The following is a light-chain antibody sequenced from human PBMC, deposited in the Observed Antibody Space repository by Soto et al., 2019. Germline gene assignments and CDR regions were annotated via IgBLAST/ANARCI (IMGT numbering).Light chain of an antibody. J-gene: IGKJ4*01. CDR1: QGISSW. CDR3: QQASSFPFT. CDR2: KAS. Sequence: DIQLTQSPSSVSASVGDRVTITCRASQGISSWLVWYQQKPGKAPKLLIYKASTLQSGVPSRFSGSASGTEFTLTISSLQPEDFATYYCQQASSFPFTFGGGTEVEIK. V-gene: IGKV1-12*01.